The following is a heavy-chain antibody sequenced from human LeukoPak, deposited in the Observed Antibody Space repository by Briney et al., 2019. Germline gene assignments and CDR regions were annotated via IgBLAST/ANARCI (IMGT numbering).Heavy chain of an antibody. CDR1: GYTFIGYY. Sequence: ASVKVSCKAYGYTFIGYYVHWVRRAPGQGLEWMGWINPNSGGTNYAQKFQDGVTMTRDTSISTAYMEMTWLRSDDTAVYYCARVREYYYGSGSPWWFDPWGQGTLVTVSS. CDR2: INPNSGGT. CDR3: ARVREYYYGSGSPWWFDP. J-gene: IGHJ5*02. D-gene: IGHD3-10*01. V-gene: IGHV1-2*02.